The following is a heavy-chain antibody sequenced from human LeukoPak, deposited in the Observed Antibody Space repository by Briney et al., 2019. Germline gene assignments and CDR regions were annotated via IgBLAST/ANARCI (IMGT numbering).Heavy chain of an antibody. CDR1: GGSITGHH. J-gene: IGHJ3*02. D-gene: IGHD1-26*01. Sequence: SRTLSLTCTVSGGSITGHHWTWIRQPPGTGLEWIGYFYDSGDFNYNPSLTSRVTIWMDMSNNQFSLTMSSVTAADTAMYYCARLLRPGGRKGDAFDIWAKGHWSTSLQ. V-gene: IGHV4-59*08. CDR2: FYDSGDF. CDR3: ARLLRPGGRKGDAFDI.